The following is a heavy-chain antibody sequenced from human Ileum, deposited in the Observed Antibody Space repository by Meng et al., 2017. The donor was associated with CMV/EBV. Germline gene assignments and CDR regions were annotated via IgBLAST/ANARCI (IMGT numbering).Heavy chain of an antibody. V-gene: IGHV3-7*01. CDR2: IKHDESEK. CDR3: ARGHALRFLEWDY. J-gene: IGHJ4*02. D-gene: IGHD3-3*01. Sequence: GESLKISCAASGFTFRTYWMSWVRQAPGKGLEWVASIKHDESEKYYQGSVRGRFTISRDNAKSSLYMEMHSLRADDTAVYYCARGHALRFLEWDYWGQGSLVTVSS. CDR1: GFTFRTYW.